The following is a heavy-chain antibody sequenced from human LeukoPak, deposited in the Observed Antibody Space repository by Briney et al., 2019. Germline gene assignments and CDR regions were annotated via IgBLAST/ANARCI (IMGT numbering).Heavy chain of an antibody. CDR3: ARVYPRASSGAFDI. D-gene: IGHD2-15*01. Sequence: GGSLRLSCAASGFTFSSYWMSWVRQAPGKGLEWVANIKQDGSEKYYVDSVKGRFTISRDNAKNSLYLQMNSLRAEDTAVYYCARVYPRASSGAFDIWGQGTMVTVSS. CDR1: GFTFSSYW. V-gene: IGHV3-7*01. J-gene: IGHJ3*02. CDR2: IKQDGSEK.